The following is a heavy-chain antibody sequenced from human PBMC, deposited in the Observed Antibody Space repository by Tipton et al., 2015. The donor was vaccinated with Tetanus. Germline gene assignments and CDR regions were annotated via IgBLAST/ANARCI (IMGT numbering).Heavy chain of an antibody. J-gene: IGHJ4*02. Sequence: AGLVKPSETLSLICGVYGGSFSGYYWSWIRQPPGKGLEWIGEINHSGSTNYNPSLKSRVTISVDTSKNQFSLKLSSVTAADTAVYYCARDYRGVFDYWGQGTLVTVSS. CDR1: GGSFSGYY. D-gene: IGHD3-10*01. V-gene: IGHV4-34*01. CDR2: INHSGST. CDR3: ARDYRGVFDY.